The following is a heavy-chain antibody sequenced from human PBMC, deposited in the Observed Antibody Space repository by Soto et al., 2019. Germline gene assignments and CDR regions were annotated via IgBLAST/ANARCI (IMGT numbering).Heavy chain of an antibody. CDR1: GGTFSSYT. J-gene: IGHJ3*02. V-gene: IGHV1-69*04. D-gene: IGHD3-16*01. CDR2: IIPILGIA. CDR3: ARDGFGTSAGAFDI. Sequence: SVKVSCKASGGTFSSYTISWVRQAPGQGLEWMGRIIPILGIANYAQKFQGRVTITADKSTSTAYMELSSLRSEDTSVYYCARDGFGTSAGAFDIWGQGTMVTVSS.